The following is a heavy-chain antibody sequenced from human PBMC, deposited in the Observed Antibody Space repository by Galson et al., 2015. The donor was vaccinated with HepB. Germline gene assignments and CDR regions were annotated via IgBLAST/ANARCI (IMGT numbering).Heavy chain of an antibody. CDR1: GYTFTSYY. CDR3: ARGYSYGYDYYYYYYGMDV. J-gene: IGHJ6*02. CDR2: INPSGGST. D-gene: IGHD5-18*01. V-gene: IGHV1-46*03. Sequence: SVKVSCKASGYTFTSYYMHWVRQAPGQGLEWMGIINPSGGSTSYAQKFQGRVTMTRDTSTSTVYMELSSLRSEDTAVYYCARGYSYGYDYYYYYYGMDVWGQGTTVTVSS.